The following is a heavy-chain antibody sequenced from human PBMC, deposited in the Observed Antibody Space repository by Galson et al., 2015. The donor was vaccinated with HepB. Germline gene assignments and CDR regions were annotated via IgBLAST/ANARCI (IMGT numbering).Heavy chain of an antibody. V-gene: IGHV1-69*02. CDR3: AKITLVGATHCSFEN. CDR2: IIPIRGKA. J-gene: IGHJ4*01. D-gene: IGHD1-26*01. CDR1: GRTFSSYT. Sequence: SVKVSCKASGRTFSSYTISWVRQAPGQGLEWMARIIPIRGKANYAQSFQGRVTITTDKSTNTAYLELSSLRSEDTAVYYCAKITLVGATHCSFENWGHGTLVTVPS.